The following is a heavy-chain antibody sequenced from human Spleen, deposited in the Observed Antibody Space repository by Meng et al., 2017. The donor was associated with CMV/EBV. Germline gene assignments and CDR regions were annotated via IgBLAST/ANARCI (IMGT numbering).Heavy chain of an antibody. CDR1: GSFSGYY. CDR3: ARRETYDFWSGGGWFDP. Sequence: GSFSGYYWSWIRQPPGKGLEWIGEINHSGTTNYNASLNSRVTISLDTSKNQFSLKLNSVTAADTAVYYCARRETYDFWSGGGWFDPWGQGTLVTVSS. CDR2: INHSGTT. V-gene: IGHV4-34*01. D-gene: IGHD3-3*01. J-gene: IGHJ5*02.